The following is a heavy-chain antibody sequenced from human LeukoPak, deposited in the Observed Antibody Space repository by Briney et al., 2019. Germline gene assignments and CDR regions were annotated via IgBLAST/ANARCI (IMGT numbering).Heavy chain of an antibody. CDR3: AGDGDIVVVVAATNFDY. D-gene: IGHD2-15*01. CDR2: INPNSGGT. CDR1: GYTFTGYY. J-gene: IGHJ4*02. Sequence: ASVKVSCKASGYTFTGYYMHWVRQAPGQGLEWMGWINPNSGGTNYAQKFQGRVTMTRDTSISTAYMELSRLRSDDTAVYYCAGDGDIVVVVAATNFDYWGQGTLVTVSS. V-gene: IGHV1-2*02.